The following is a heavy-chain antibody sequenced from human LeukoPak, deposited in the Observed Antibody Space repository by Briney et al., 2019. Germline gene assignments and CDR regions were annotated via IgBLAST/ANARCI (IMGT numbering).Heavy chain of an antibody. CDR1: GFTFSRHN. V-gene: IGHV3-21*01. Sequence: GGSLRLSCAASGFTFSRHNMNWVRQDPGKGLEGVSSISSSSSYIYYADSVKGRFTISRDNARNSLYLQMNSLRAEDTAVYYCVRGKANYGSGSDVWGKGTTVTVSS. J-gene: IGHJ6*04. D-gene: IGHD3-10*01. CDR3: VRGKANYGSGSDV. CDR2: ISSSSSYI.